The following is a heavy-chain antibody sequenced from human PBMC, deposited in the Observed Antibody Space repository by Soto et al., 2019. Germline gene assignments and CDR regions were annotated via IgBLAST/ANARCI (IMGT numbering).Heavy chain of an antibody. CDR2: INAGSGGT. CDR1: GYTFTSYA. D-gene: IGHD4-17*01. J-gene: IGHJ3*02. Sequence: ASVKVSCKASGYTFTSYAMHWVRQAPGQGLEWMGWINAGSGGTNYAQKFQGWVTMTRDTSISTAYMELSRLRSDDTAVYYCARAGYGDDAFDIWGQGTMVNVSS. V-gene: IGHV1-2*04. CDR3: ARAGYGDDAFDI.